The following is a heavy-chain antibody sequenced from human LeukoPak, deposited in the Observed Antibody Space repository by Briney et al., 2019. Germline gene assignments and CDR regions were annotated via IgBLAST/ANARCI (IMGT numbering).Heavy chain of an antibody. D-gene: IGHD6-13*01. J-gene: IGHJ4*02. V-gene: IGHV4-59*01. CDR2: IYYSGST. CDR1: GGSISSYY. Sequence: SETLSLTCTVSGGSISSYYWSWMRQPPGKGVEWFGYIYYSGSTNYNPSLKSRVTISVDTSKNQFSLKLSSVTAADTAVYYCARASQQLVLMFDYWGQGTLVTVSS. CDR3: ARASQQLVLMFDY.